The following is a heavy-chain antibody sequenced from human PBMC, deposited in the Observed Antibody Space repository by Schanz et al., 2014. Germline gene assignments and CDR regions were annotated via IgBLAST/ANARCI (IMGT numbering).Heavy chain of an antibody. Sequence: QVQLVQSGAEVKKPGSSVKVSCKASGDTFSSYIISWVRQAPGQGLEWMGRIIPILGIANYAQKFQGRVTITADKSTSTAYMELKSLRSADTAVYYCATIGVNDYWRFGLDLWGQGTTVTVSS. D-gene: IGHD3-16*01. CDR2: IIPILGIA. CDR1: GDTFSSYI. CDR3: ATIGVNDYWRFGLDL. V-gene: IGHV1-69*02. J-gene: IGHJ6*02.